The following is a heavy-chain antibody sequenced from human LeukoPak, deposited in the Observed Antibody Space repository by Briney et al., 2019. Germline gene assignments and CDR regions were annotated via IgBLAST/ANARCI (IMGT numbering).Heavy chain of an antibody. CDR1: GFTFSSYA. V-gene: IGHV3-23*01. CDR3: AKNGGCGSTSCYTDEYMDG. D-gene: IGHD2-2*02. CDR2: ISGSGGST. J-gene: IGHJ6*03. Sequence: TGRSLRLSCAASGFTFSSYAMSWVRQAPGKGLEWVSAISGSGGSTYYADSVKGRFTISRDNSKNTLYLQMNSLRAEDTAVYYCAKNGGCGSTSCYTDEYMDGLGKGTTGTGSS.